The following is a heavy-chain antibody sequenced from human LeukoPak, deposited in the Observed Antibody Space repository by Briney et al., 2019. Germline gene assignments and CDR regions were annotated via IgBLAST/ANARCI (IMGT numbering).Heavy chain of an antibody. Sequence: GGSLRLSCAASGFTFNSYWMSWVRQAPGKGLEWVANIKKDGSEKNYVDSVKGRFTIPRDNAKNSLYLQMDSLRAEDTAVYYCARFISLGAWGQGTLVTVSS. V-gene: IGHV3-7*01. D-gene: IGHD3-16*01. J-gene: IGHJ5*02. CDR1: GFTFNSYW. CDR2: IKKDGSEK. CDR3: ARFISLGA.